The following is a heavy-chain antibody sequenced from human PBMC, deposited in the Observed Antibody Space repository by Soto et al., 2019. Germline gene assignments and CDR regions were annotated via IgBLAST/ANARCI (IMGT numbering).Heavy chain of an antibody. CDR2: ISYDGSNK. CDR3: ARAKRSDYYDSSGYYPDAFDI. V-gene: IGHV3-30-3*01. Sequence: QVQLVESGGGVVQPGRSLRLSCAASGFTFSSYAMHWVRQAPGKGLEWVAVISYDGSNKYYADSVKGRFTISRDNSKNTLYLQMNSLRDEDTAVYYCARAKRSDYYDSSGYYPDAFDIWGQGTMVTVSS. J-gene: IGHJ3*02. CDR1: GFTFSSYA. D-gene: IGHD3-22*01.